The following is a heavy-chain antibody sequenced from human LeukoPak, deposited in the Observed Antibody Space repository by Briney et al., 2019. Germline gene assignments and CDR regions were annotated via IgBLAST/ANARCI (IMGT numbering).Heavy chain of an antibody. Sequence: ASVKVSCKTSGFTFSGYYIHWVRQAPGQGLEWMGWINLNNGVTNYAQKFQGRITMTGDTSISTAYMELSSLRSDDTAVYYCARGVPVALAGTSSYYYYYMDVWGKGTTVTVSS. CDR3: ARGVPVALAGTSSYYYYYMDV. D-gene: IGHD6-19*01. CDR2: INLNNGVT. V-gene: IGHV1-2*02. CDR1: GFTFSGYY. J-gene: IGHJ6*03.